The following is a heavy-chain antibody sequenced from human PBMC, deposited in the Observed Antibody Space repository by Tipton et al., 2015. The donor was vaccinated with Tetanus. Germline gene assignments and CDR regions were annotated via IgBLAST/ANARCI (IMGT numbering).Heavy chain of an antibody. J-gene: IGHJ4*02. CDR2: ILGHVRSP. CDR3: ARDRDGGWSFDY. V-gene: IGHV3-64*02. CDR1: GFTFSNYP. Sequence: SLRLSCAASGFTFSNYPMHWVRQAPGKGLEYVSSILGHVRSPFYADSVRGRFTTSRDNSKNMLYLQMDSVRREDMAVYYCARDRDGGWSFDYWGQGTLVTVSS. D-gene: IGHD6-19*01.